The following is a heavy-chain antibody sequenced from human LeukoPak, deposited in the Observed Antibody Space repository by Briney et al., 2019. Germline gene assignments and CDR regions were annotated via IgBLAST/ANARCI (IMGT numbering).Heavy chain of an antibody. CDR3: ARVLTGYSSPPFDI. D-gene: IGHD6-19*01. Sequence: RGSLRLSCAASGFTFTTYLMHWVRQAPGKGLVWVSRINGDGTITTYADSVKGRFTISRDNAKNTLYLQMNSLRAEDTAVYYCARVLTGYSSPPFDIWGQGKMVTVSS. CDR1: GFTFTTYL. CDR2: INGDGTIT. V-gene: IGHV3-74*03. J-gene: IGHJ3*02.